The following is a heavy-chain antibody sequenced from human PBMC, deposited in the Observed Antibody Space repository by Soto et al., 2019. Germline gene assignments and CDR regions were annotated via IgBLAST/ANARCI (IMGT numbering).Heavy chain of an antibody. V-gene: IGHV1-2*02. CDR1: GYTFTGYY. D-gene: IGHD3-3*01. CDR2: INPHSGGT. CDR3: ARVTEYDFWSGDNRRYFYY. J-gene: IGHJ4*02. Sequence: ASVTVSCKASGYTFTGYYMHWVRQAPGQGLEWMGWINPHSGGTNYAQKFQGRVTMSRDTSISTAYMELSRLRSDDTDVYYCARVTEYDFWSGDNRRYFYYLGQGTLVTVSS.